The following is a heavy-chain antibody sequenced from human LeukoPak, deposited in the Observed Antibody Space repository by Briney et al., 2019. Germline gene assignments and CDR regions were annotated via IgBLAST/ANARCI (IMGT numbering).Heavy chain of an antibody. V-gene: IGHV4-31*03. D-gene: IGHD3-10*01. J-gene: IGHJ4*02. CDR2: IYYSGSA. CDR1: GGSISSGGYY. CDR3: ARVNYGSATKEDY. Sequence: PSQALSLTCTVSGGSISSGGYYWSWIRQHPGKGLEWIGYIYYSGSAYYNPSLKSRVTISVDTSENQFSLKLSSVTAADTAVYYCARVNYGSATKEDYWGQGTLVTVSS.